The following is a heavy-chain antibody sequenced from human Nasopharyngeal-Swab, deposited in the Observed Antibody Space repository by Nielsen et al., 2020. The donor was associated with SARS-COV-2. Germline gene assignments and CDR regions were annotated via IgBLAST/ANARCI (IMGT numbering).Heavy chain of an antibody. D-gene: IGHD5-18*01. Sequence: GESLKISCAASGFTFSSYAMHWVRQAPGKGLEWVSVIYSGGSTYYADSVKGRFTISRHNSKNTLYLQMNSLRAEDTAVYYCARDIGYSLLYGMDVWGQGTTVTVSS. CDR3: ARDIGYSLLYGMDV. J-gene: IGHJ6*02. CDR1: GFTFSSYA. V-gene: IGHV3-53*04. CDR2: IYSGGST.